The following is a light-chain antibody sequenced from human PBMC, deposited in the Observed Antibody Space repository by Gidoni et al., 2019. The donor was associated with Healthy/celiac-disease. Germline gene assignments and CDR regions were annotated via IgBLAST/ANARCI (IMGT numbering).Light chain of an antibody. CDR1: QSVSSSY. V-gene: IGKV3-20*01. J-gene: IGKJ1*01. CDR3: QQYGSSPRT. CDR2: GAS. Sequence: DIVLTQSPGTLSLSPGERATLSCRASQSVSSSYVAWYQQKPGQAPRLLIYGASSRATGIHDRFSGSGSGTDFTLTISRLEPEDFAVYYCQQYGSSPRTFGQGTKVEIK.